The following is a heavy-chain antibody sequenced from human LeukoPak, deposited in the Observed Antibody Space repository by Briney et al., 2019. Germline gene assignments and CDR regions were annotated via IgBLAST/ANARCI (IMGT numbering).Heavy chain of an antibody. J-gene: IGHJ4*02. CDR2: IYSSGST. V-gene: IGHV4-4*07. Sequence: SETLSLTCSVSGGSISSYYWSWIRQTAGKGLEWIGRIYSSGSTNYNPSLKGRVTMSVDMSKNQFSLKLSSVTAADTAVYYCASLRGDNWNYYDYWGQGILVTVSS. CDR1: GGSISSYY. CDR3: ASLRGDNWNYYDY. D-gene: IGHD1-20*01.